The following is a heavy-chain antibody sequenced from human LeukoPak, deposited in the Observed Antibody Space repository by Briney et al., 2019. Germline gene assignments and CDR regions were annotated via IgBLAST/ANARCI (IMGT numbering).Heavy chain of an antibody. CDR2: IKQDGSET. J-gene: IGHJ6*03. Sequence: PGGSLRLSCATSGFIFSNYWMSWVRQAPGKGLEWVAHIKQDGSETYYVDSVKGRFTISRDDAKNSLYLQMNSLRAEDTAVYYCARRQFAMVRGVINTTRYHYYYYYYMDVWGKGTTVTISS. D-gene: IGHD3-10*01. CDR3: ARRQFAMVRGVINTTRYHYYYYYYMDV. CDR1: GFIFSNYW. V-gene: IGHV3-7*01.